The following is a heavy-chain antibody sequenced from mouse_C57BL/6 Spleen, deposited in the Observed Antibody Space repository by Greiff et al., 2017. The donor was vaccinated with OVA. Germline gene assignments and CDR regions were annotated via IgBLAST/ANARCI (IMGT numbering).Heavy chain of an antibody. D-gene: IGHD2-1*01. CDR1: GYTFTSYG. J-gene: IGHJ3*01. CDR3: AIGDGNKGFAN. CDR2: IYPCDGNT. V-gene: IGHV1-81*01. Sequence: VHLVESGAELARPGASVKLSCKASGYTFTSYGISGVKQRTGQGLEWIGEIYPCDGNTYYNEKFKGKATLTAHKSSSTAYMELRSLTSESSAVYGGAIGDGNKGFANGGQETQVTASA.